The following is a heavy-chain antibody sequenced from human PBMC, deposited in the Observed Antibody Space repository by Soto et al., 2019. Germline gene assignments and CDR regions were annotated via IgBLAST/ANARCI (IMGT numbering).Heavy chain of an antibody. J-gene: IGHJ3*02. Sequence: GGSLRLSCAASGFTFSSYAMSWVRQAPGKGLEWVSAISGSGGSTYYADSVKGRFTISRDNSKNTLYLQMNSLRAEDTAVYYCAISLIGIFGVVKIGVAFDIWGQGTMVTVSS. V-gene: IGHV3-23*01. CDR3: AISLIGIFGVVKIGVAFDI. CDR1: GFTFSSYA. CDR2: ISGSGGST. D-gene: IGHD3-3*01.